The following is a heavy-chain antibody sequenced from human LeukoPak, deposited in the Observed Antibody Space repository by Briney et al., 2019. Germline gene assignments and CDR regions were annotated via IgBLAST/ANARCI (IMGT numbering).Heavy chain of an antibody. CDR1: GFTFRSNW. Sequence: GGSLRLSCAASGFTFRSNWMSWVRQAPGKGLEWAAKINQDGSQTKYVDSVKGRFTISRDNAKNSLHLQMNSLRADDTAVYYCAKYNDYDFDYWGQGTLVTVSP. D-gene: IGHD4-17*01. CDR2: INQDGSQT. CDR3: AKYNDYDFDY. V-gene: IGHV3-7*01. J-gene: IGHJ4*02.